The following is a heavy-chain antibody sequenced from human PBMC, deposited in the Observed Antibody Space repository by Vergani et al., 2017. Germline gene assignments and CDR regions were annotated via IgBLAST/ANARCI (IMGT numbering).Heavy chain of an antibody. Sequence: EVQLVESGGGLVQPGGSLRLSCAASGFMFSNYWMNWVRQAPGKGLEWVANIKQDGSEKYYVDSVRGRFTISRDISKNTLYLEMNSLSAEDTALYHCVKDHPVFDEWGRGTLVSVS. CDR3: VKDHPVFDE. CDR1: GFMFSNYW. J-gene: IGHJ4*02. CDR2: IKQDGSEK. V-gene: IGHV3-7*01.